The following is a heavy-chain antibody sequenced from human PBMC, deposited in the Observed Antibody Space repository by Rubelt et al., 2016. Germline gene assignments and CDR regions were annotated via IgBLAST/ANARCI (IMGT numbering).Heavy chain of an antibody. J-gene: IGHJ6*02. D-gene: IGHD1-20*01. Sequence: QVQLQESGPGLVKPSETLSLTCTVSGGSISAYYCSWIRQPPGKGLEWIGYIYYSGSTSYNPSLKSRVTISVDTSKNQFSLKVGSVTAGDTAGYYCAGHDNGDDDAFGDMGVWGQGTTVTVSS. V-gene: IGHV4-59*01. CDR3: AGHDNGDDDAFGDMGV. CDR2: IYYSGST. CDR1: GGSISAYY.